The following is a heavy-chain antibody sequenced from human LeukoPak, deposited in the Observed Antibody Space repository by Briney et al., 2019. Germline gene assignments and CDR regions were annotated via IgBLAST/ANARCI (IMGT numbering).Heavy chain of an antibody. CDR1: GFTFDDYA. J-gene: IGHJ4*02. Sequence: GGSLRLSCAASGFTFDDYAMHWVRQAPGKGLEWVSLISWDGGRIYYADSVKGRFTISRENSKNSLYLQMNSLRAEDTALYYCAKGRYFDWLSPSVYWGQGTLVTVSS. D-gene: IGHD3-9*01. CDR3: AKGRYFDWLSPSVY. V-gene: IGHV3-43D*03. CDR2: ISWDGGRI.